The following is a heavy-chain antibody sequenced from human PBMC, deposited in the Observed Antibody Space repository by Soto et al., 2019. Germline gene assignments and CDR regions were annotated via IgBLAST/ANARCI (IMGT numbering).Heavy chain of an antibody. D-gene: IGHD2-21*02. CDR1: GFTFSNAW. CDR2: IWYDGSNK. CDR3: ARSIVVVTALDY. V-gene: IGHV3-33*08. J-gene: IGHJ4*02. Sequence: GGSLRLSCAASGFTFSNAWMSWVRQAPGKGLEWVAVIWYDGSNKYYADSVKGRFTISRDNSKNTLYLQMNSLRAEDTAVYYCARSIVVVTALDYWGQGTLVTVSS.